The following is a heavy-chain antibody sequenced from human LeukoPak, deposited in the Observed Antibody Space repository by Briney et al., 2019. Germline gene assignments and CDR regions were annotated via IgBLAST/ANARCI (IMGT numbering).Heavy chain of an antibody. Sequence: GGSLRLSCAASGFTFSSYGMHGVRQAPGKGLEWVAVISYDGSNKYYADSVKGRFTISRDNSKNTLYLQMNSLRAEDTAVYYCAKGGTAMVFDYWGQGTLVTVSS. CDR3: AKGGTAMVFDY. V-gene: IGHV3-30*18. CDR2: ISYDGSNK. D-gene: IGHD5-18*01. CDR1: GFTFSSYG. J-gene: IGHJ4*02.